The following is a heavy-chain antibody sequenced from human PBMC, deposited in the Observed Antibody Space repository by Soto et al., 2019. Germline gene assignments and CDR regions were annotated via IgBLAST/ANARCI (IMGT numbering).Heavy chain of an antibody. CDR3: ARAPMYSSSWYWFDP. CDR1: GGTFSSYT. Sequence: AASVKVSCKASGGTFSSYTISWVRQAPGQGLEWMGGIIPIFGTANYAQKLQGRVTMTTDTSTSTAYMELRSLRSDDTAVYYCARAPMYSSSWYWFDPWGQGTLVTVSS. V-gene: IGHV1-69*05. J-gene: IGHJ5*02. CDR2: IIPIFGTA. D-gene: IGHD6-13*01.